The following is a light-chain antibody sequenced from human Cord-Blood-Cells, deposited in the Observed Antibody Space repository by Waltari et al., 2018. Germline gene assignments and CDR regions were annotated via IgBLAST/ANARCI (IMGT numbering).Light chain of an antibody. V-gene: IGKV3-20*01. J-gene: IGKJ4*01. CDR2: GAS. CDR1: QSVSSSY. CDR3: QQYGSSPFT. Sequence: EIVLTQSPGTLSLSPGERATISCRASQSVSSSYLAWYQQKPGQAPRLLSYGASSRATGIPDRFSGSGSGTDFTLTISRLEAEDFAVYYCQQYGSSPFTFGQGTKVEIK.